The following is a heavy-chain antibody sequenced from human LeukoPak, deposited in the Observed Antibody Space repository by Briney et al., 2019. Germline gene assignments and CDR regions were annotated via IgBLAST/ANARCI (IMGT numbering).Heavy chain of an antibody. CDR1: GGSFSGYY. CDR3: ARAAYSSGSHY. Sequence: SETLSLTCAVYGGSFSGYYWSWIRQPPGKGLEWIGEINHSGSTNYNPSLKSRVTISVDTSKNQFSLKLSSVTAADTAVYSCARAAYSSGSHYWGQGTLVTVSS. J-gene: IGHJ4*02. CDR2: INHSGST. D-gene: IGHD6-19*01. V-gene: IGHV4-34*01.